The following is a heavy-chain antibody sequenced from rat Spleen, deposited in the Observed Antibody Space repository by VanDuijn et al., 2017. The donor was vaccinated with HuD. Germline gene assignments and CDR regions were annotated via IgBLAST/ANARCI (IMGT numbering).Heavy chain of an antibody. V-gene: IGHV5-29*01. D-gene: IGHD1-4*01. J-gene: IGHJ3*01. CDR1: GFSFTNYG. Sequence: EVQLVESGGGLVQPGRSLKLSCAASGFSFTNYGMAWVRQAPTKGLEWVATISNDGSNTYYRDSVKGRFIISRDNAKNSLYLQMDSLRSEDTATYYCATAGSRVSRFAYWGQGTLVTVSS. CDR3: ATAGSRVSRFAY. CDR2: ISNDGSNT.